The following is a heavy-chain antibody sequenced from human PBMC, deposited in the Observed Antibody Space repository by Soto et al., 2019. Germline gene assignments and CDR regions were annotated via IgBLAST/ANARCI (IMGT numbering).Heavy chain of an antibody. Sequence: VQLVESGGGLVKPGGSLRLSCAASGFTFSSYSMNWVRQAPGKGLEWVSSISSSSSYIYYADSVKGRFTISRDNAKNSLYLQMNSLRAEDTAVYYCAGVIAAAGGVGYWGQGTLVTVSS. J-gene: IGHJ4*02. CDR1: GFTFSSYS. V-gene: IGHV3-21*01. CDR2: ISSSSSYI. CDR3: AGVIAAAGGVGY. D-gene: IGHD6-13*01.